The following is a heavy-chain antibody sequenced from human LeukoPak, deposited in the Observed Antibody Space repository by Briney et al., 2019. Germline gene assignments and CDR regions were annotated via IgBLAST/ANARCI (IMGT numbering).Heavy chain of an antibody. V-gene: IGHV3-23*01. J-gene: IGHJ6*03. CDR2: ISGSGGST. CDR3: AKPEAVAHLYYYYYMDV. D-gene: IGHD6-19*01. Sequence: GGSLRLSCAASGFTFSSYAMSWVRQAPGKGLEWASAISGSGGSTYYADSVKGRFTISRDNSKNTLYLQMNSLRAEDTAVYYCAKPEAVAHLYYYYYMDVWGKGTTVTVSS. CDR1: GFTFSSYA.